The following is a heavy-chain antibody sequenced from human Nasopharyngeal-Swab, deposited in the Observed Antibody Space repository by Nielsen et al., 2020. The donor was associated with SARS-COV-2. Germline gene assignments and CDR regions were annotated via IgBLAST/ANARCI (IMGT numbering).Heavy chain of an antibody. CDR1: GGSISSYY. V-gene: IGHV4-4*07. J-gene: IGHJ4*02. D-gene: IGHD6-13*01. CDR3: ARGSLAAIPRSSWYFDY. CDR2: IYTSGST. Sequence: SETLSLTCTVSGGSISSYYWTWIRQPAGKGLEWIGRIYTSGSTNYNPSLKSRASMSVDTSKNQFSLKLSSVTAADMAVYYCARGSLAAIPRSSWYFDYWGQGTLVTVSS.